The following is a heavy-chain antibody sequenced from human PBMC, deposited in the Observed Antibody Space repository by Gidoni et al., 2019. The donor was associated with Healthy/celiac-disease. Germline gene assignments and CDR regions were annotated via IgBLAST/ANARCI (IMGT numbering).Heavy chain of an antibody. Sequence: QVQLVQYGAAVKKTGASVKVSCKASGYTFTGYYMHGVRQAPGQGLEWMGWIKPNSGGTNNAQKIQGRVTMTRNTSISTAYMEQSRLRSDDTAVYYCTRQGYYYYYGMDVWGKGTTVTVSS. CDR3: TRQGYYYYYGMDV. J-gene: IGHJ6*04. CDR1: GYTFTGYY. V-gene: IGHV1-2*02. CDR2: IKPNSGGT.